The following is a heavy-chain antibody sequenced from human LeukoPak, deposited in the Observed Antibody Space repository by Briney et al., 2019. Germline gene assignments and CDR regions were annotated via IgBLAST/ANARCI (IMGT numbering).Heavy chain of an antibody. CDR1: GGSFSGYY. CDR3: ARRGGSSCRR. D-gene: IGHD6-13*01. CDR2: INHSGST. V-gene: IGHV4-34*01. Sequence: SETLSLTCAVYGGSFSGYYWSWIRQPPGKGLEWIGEINHSGSTNYNPSLKSRVTISVDTSKNQFSLKLSSVTAADTAVYYCARRGGSSCRRWGQGTLVTVSS. J-gene: IGHJ4*02.